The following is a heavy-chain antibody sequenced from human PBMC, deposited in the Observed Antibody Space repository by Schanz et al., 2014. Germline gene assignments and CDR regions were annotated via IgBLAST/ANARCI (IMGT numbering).Heavy chain of an antibody. CDR1: GFTFSNHA. J-gene: IGHJ4*02. V-gene: IGHV3-48*01. CDR3: AKVAPAATYLDS. Sequence: EVQLLESGGGLVQPGGSLRLSCAASGFTFSNHALSWVRQAPGKGLEWVSYISSSSGTIYYADSVKGRFTISRDNAKNLLYLQMNSLSAEDTAVYYCAKVAPAATYLDSWGLGTLVTVSS. D-gene: IGHD2-2*01. CDR2: ISSSSGTI.